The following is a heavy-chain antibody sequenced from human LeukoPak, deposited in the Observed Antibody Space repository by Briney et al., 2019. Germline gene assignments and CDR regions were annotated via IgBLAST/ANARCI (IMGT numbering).Heavy chain of an antibody. CDR2: IKSKTDGGTR. CDR3: TSYYYGSENYYDY. D-gene: IGHD3-10*01. CDR1: GFTFSNAW. J-gene: IGHJ4*02. V-gene: IGHV3-15*01. Sequence: SGGSLRLSCAASGFTFSNAWMSWVRQPPGKGLEWVSRIKSKTDGGTRPYAAPVKGRFTISRDDSENTLYLQMNSLKTEDTAVYYCTSYYYGSENYYDYWAQGTLVTVSS.